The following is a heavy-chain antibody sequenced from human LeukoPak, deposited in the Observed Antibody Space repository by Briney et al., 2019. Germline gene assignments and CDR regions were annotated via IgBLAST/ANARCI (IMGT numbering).Heavy chain of an antibody. CDR1: GFTFSSYE. CDR2: ISGSGTTI. D-gene: IGHD5-18*01. Sequence: GGSLRLSCAASGFTFSSYEMNWVRQAQGKGLEWISYISGSGTTIYYADSVKGRFTISRDNAKNSLYLQMNSLRAEDTAVYYCARRGYNYGYGDYWGQGTLVTVSS. CDR3: ARRGYNYGYGDY. J-gene: IGHJ4*02. V-gene: IGHV3-48*03.